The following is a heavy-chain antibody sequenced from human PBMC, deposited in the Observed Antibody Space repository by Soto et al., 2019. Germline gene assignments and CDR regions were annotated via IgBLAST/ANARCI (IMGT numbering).Heavy chain of an antibody. CDR1: GFSLSTSGVG. D-gene: IGHD2-15*01. J-gene: IGHJ4*02. Sequence: QITLKESGPPLVKPTQTLTLTCTFSGFSLSTSGVGVGWIRQPPGKALECLALIYWDDEKRYSPSLKSRLTITEDPSKHQVVLTSTNMDPVDTATYYCAHKYCSCGSCYYFDYWGQGTMVTVSS. CDR3: AHKYCSCGSCYYFDY. V-gene: IGHV2-5*02. CDR2: IYWDDEK.